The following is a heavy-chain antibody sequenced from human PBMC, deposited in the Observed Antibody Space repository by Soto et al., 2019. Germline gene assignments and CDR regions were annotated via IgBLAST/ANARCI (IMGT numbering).Heavy chain of an antibody. CDR1: GYTFTSYG. CDR2: ISAYNGNT. J-gene: IGHJ6*02. D-gene: IGHD4-17*01. CDR3: ARDSYYGDYPFSYYYGMDV. Sequence: ASVKVSCKASGYTFTSYGISWVRQAPGQGLEWMGWISAYNGNTNYAQKLQGRVTMTTDTSTSTAYMELRSLRSGDTAVYYCARDSYYGDYPFSYYYGMDVWGQGTTVTVSS. V-gene: IGHV1-18*01.